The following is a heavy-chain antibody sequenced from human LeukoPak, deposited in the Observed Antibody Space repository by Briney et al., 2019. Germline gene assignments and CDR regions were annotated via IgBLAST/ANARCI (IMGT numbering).Heavy chain of an antibody. J-gene: IGHJ4*02. CDR1: GESFSDFY. D-gene: IGHD6-13*01. Sequence: PSETLSLTCAVYGESFSDFYWSWIRQPPGKGREGGGEINHSGSSNDNTSLKRRVSISVETYKRQFSLRLSSVTAADTAVYYCAMTRWSLDYWGQGTLVTVSS. CDR3: AMTRWSLDY. CDR2: INHSGSS. V-gene: IGHV4-34*01.